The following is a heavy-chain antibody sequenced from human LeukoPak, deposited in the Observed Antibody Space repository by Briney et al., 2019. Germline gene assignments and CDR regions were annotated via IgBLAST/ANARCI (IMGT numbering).Heavy chain of an antibody. Sequence: GASVKVSCKASGYTFTRYYMHWVRQAPGQGLEWMGWINPNSGGTNYAQKFQARVTMTSDTSISTAYMELSRLRSDDTAVYYCARETYGSGSYYKYWGQGTLVTVSS. J-gene: IGHJ4*02. CDR3: ARETYGSGSYYKY. CDR1: GYTFTRYY. D-gene: IGHD3-10*01. CDR2: INPNSGGT. V-gene: IGHV1-2*02.